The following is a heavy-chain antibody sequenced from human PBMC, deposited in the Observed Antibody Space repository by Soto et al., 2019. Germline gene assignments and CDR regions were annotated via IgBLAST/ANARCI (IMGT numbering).Heavy chain of an antibody. CDR2: ISAYNANT. J-gene: IGHJ5*02. D-gene: IGHD4-17*01. CDR3: ARELRPNGDSDWFDP. CDR1: GYTFTTYG. V-gene: IGHV1-18*01. Sequence: GASVKVSCKASGYTFTTYGITWVRQAPGQGLEWMGWISAYNANTNYAQKLQGRVTMTTDTSTSTAYMELRSLRSDDTAVYYCARELRPNGDSDWFDPWGQGTLVTVPQ.